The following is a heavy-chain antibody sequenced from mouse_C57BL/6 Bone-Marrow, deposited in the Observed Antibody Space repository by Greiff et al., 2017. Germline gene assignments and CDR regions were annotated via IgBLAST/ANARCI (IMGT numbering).Heavy chain of an antibody. J-gene: IGHJ3*01. Sequence: EVMLVESGPGMVKPSQSLSLTCTVTGYSITSGYDWHWIRHFPGNKLEWMGYISYSGSTNYNPSLKSRISITHDTSKNHFFLKLNSVTTEDTATYYCAIETAQGVAYWGQGTLVTVSA. CDR3: AIETAQGVAY. CDR2: ISYSGST. D-gene: IGHD3-2*02. CDR1: GYSITSGYD. V-gene: IGHV3-1*01.